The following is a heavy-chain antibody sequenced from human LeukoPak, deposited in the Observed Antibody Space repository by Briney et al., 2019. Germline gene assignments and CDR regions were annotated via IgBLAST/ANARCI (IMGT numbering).Heavy chain of an antibody. D-gene: IGHD2-8*01. V-gene: IGHV4-59*01. J-gene: IGHJ6*03. CDR1: GGSIVDYY. Sequence: SSETLSLTCTVAGGSIVDYYWSWIRQPPGKRLEWIGYVHHSGSTNRNPSLASRATISVDTSKNHFSLRLRSVTAADTAVYYCARGVMGFSYYYYMDVWGKGTTVTVSS. CDR3: ARGVMGFSYYYYMDV. CDR2: VHHSGST.